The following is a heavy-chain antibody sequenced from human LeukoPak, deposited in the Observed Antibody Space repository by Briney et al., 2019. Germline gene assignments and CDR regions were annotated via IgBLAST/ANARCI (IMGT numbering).Heavy chain of an antibody. J-gene: IGHJ3*02. Sequence: AAVKVSCKASGYTFTGYYMHWVRQAPGQGLEWMGWINPNSGGTNYAQKFQGRVTMTRDTSISTAYMELSRLRSDDTAVYYCARDSSVIRYFDWLLSYDAFDIWGQGTMVTVSS. CDR1: GYTFTGYY. D-gene: IGHD3-9*01. CDR3: ARDSSVIRYFDWLLSYDAFDI. CDR2: INPNSGGT. V-gene: IGHV1-2*02.